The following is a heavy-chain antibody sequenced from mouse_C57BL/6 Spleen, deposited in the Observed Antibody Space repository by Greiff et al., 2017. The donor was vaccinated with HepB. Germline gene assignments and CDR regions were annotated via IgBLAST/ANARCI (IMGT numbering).Heavy chain of an antibody. Sequence: QVQLQQSGPELVKPGASVKISCKASGYAFSSSWMNWVKQRPGKGLEWIGRIYPGDGDTNYNGKFKGKATLTAEKSSSTAYRQRSSLTSEDSAVYFCARSVDSSGYGWFAYWGQGTLVTVSA. CDR1: GYAFSSSW. V-gene: IGHV1-82*01. D-gene: IGHD3-2*02. CDR2: IYPGDGDT. CDR3: ARSVDSSGYGWFAY. J-gene: IGHJ3*01.